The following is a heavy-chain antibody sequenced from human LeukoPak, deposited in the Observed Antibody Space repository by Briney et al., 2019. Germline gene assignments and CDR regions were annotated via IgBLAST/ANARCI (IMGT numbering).Heavy chain of an antibody. CDR2: IYSSGST. CDR3: ARHLSGDDI. V-gene: IGHV3-53*01. J-gene: IGHJ3*02. Sequence: PGGSLRLSCAASGFTLSSNYMSWVRQAPGKGLGWVSIIYSSGSTYYADSVKGRFTISRDDSKNTLYLQMHSLRDEDTAVYYCARHLSGDDIWGQGTMVTVSS. CDR1: GFTLSSNY. D-gene: IGHD4-17*01.